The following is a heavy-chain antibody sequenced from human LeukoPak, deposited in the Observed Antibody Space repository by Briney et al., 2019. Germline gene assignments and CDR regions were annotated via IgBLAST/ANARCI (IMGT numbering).Heavy chain of an antibody. Sequence: ASVKVSCKASGYTFTSYGISWVRQAPGQGLKWMGWISAYNGNTNYAQKLQGRVTMTTDTSTSTAYMELRSLRSDDTAVYYCARDHGDYDSSGYYSRYFQHWGQGTLVTVSS. D-gene: IGHD3-22*01. CDR3: ARDHGDYDSSGYYSRYFQH. J-gene: IGHJ1*01. CDR2: ISAYNGNT. V-gene: IGHV1-18*01. CDR1: GYTFTSYG.